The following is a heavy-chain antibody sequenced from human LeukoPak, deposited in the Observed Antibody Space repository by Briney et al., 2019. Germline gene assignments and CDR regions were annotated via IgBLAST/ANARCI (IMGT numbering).Heavy chain of an antibody. Sequence: GGSLRLSCAASGFTFDDYAMHWVRQAPGKGLEWVSGISWNSGSIGYARSVKGRFTISRDNAKNSLYLQMNSLRAEDMALYYCAKDKYDGVISNAFDIWGQGTMVTVSS. D-gene: IGHD3-10*01. V-gene: IGHV3-9*03. CDR3: AKDKYDGVISNAFDI. CDR2: ISWNSGSI. J-gene: IGHJ3*02. CDR1: GFTFDDYA.